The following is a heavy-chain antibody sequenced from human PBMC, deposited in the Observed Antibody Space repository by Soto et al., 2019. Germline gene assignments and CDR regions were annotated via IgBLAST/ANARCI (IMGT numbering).Heavy chain of an antibody. CDR3: ARQVVTEYGMDV. CDR2: INAGNGNT. CDR1: GYTFTSYA. D-gene: IGHD3-22*01. V-gene: IGHV1-3*01. Sequence: ASVKVSCKASGYTFTSYAMHWVRQAPGQRLEWMGWINAGNGNTKYSQKFQGRVTITRDTSASTAYMELSSLRSEDTAVYYCARQVVTEYGMDVWGQGTTVTVSS. J-gene: IGHJ6*02.